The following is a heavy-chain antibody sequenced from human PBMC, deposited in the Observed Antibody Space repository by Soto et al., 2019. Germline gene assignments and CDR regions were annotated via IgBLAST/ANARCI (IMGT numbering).Heavy chain of an antibody. V-gene: IGHV4-59*01. D-gene: IGHD3-3*01. Sequence: PSETLSLTCTVSGGSISSYYWSWIRQPPGKGLEWIGYIYYSGSTNYNPSLKSRVTISVDTSKNQFSLKLSSVTAADTAVYYCAREGTIFGVAPYGMDVWGQGTTVTAP. J-gene: IGHJ6*02. CDR3: AREGTIFGVAPYGMDV. CDR1: GGSISSYY. CDR2: IYYSGST.